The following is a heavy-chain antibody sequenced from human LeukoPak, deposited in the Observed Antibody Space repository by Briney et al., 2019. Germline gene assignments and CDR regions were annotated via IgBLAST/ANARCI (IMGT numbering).Heavy chain of an antibody. D-gene: IGHD1-1*01. CDR2: ISGSGAST. J-gene: IGHJ3*02. V-gene: IGHV3-23*01. CDR1: GFTLSSYG. Sequence: GGSLRLSCAASGFTLSSYGMSWVRQAPGKGLEWVSVISGSGASTYYADSVKGRFTISRDNAKNSLYLQMNSLRGEDTALYYCARGGLIQRHAFDIWGQGTMVTVSS. CDR3: ARGGLIQRHAFDI.